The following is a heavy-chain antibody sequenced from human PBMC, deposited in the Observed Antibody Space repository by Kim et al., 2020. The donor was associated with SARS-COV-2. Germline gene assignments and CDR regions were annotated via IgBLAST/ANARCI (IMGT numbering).Heavy chain of an antibody. D-gene: IGHD4-17*01. J-gene: IGHJ4*02. Sequence: NYNPSLKNRVTLSVDKSKNQFSLKLSSVTAADTAVYYCARDRDYPGPFDYWGQGTLVTVSS. CDR3: ARDRDYPGPFDY. V-gene: IGHV4-4*02.